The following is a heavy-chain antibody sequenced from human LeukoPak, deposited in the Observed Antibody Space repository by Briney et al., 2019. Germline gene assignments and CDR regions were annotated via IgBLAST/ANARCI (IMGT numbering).Heavy chain of an antibody. Sequence: ASVKVSCKVSGYTLTELSMHWVRQAPGKGLEWMGGFDPEDGETIYAQKFQDRVTMTEDTSTDTAYMELSSLRSEDTAVYYCATVDQFGTVTDYWGQGTLVTVSS. CDR2: FDPEDGET. J-gene: IGHJ4*02. CDR1: GYTLTELS. V-gene: IGHV1-24*01. CDR3: ATVDQFGTVTDY. D-gene: IGHD4-17*01.